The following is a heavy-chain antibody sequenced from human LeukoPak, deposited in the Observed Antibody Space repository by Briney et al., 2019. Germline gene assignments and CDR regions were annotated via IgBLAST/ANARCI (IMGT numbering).Heavy chain of an antibody. CDR1: GGSISSGGYY. J-gene: IGHJ4*02. D-gene: IGHD2-8*01. V-gene: IGHV4-31*03. CDR3: ARGPIEGNLMVYAID. Sequence: SETLSLTCTVSGGSISSGGYYWSWIRQHPGKGLEWIGYIYYSGSTYYNPSLKSRVTISVDTSKNQFSLKLSSVTAADTAVYYCARGPIEGNLMVYAIDWGQGTLVTVSS. CDR2: IYYSGST.